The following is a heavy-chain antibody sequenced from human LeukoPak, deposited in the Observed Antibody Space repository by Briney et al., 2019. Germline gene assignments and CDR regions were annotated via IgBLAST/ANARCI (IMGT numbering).Heavy chain of an antibody. CDR3: TAAADTLYYYYMDV. D-gene: IGHD6-13*01. Sequence: GRSLRLSCAASGFTFSSYGMHWVRQAPGKGLEWVAVIWYDGSNKYYADSVKGRFTISRDNSKNTLYLQMNSPRAEDTAVYYCTAAADTLYYYYMDVWGKGTTVTVSS. CDR2: IWYDGSNK. V-gene: IGHV3-33*01. CDR1: GFTFSSYG. J-gene: IGHJ6*03.